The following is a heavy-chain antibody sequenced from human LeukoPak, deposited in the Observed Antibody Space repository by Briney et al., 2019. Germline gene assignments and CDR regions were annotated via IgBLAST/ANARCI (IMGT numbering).Heavy chain of an antibody. J-gene: IGHJ4*02. V-gene: IGHV3-21*01. CDR1: GFTFSAYT. CDR2: FTSSSSSI. Sequence: GGSLRLSCAASGFTFSAYTMSWVRQAPGKGLEWVSSFTSSSSSIYYADSVKGRFTISRDNAKNSLYLQSTGLGAEDTAVYCSARGCGSYYFDSWGQGTLVTVSS. CDR3: ARGCGSYYFDS.